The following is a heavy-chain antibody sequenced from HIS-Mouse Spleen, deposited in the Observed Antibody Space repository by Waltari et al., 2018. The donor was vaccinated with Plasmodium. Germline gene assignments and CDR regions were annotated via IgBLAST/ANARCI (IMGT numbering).Heavy chain of an antibody. CDR2: ISYDGSNK. V-gene: IGHV3-30*18. D-gene: IGHD6-13*01. CDR1: GFTFSSYG. Sequence: QVQLVESGGGVVQPGRSLRLSCAASGFTFSSYGLHWVRQAPGQGLEGVAVISYDGSNKYYADSGKGRFTISRDNSKNTLYLQMNSLRAEDTAVYYCAKDRRSSSWYVDYWGQGTLVTVSS. J-gene: IGHJ4*02. CDR3: AKDRRSSSWYVDY.